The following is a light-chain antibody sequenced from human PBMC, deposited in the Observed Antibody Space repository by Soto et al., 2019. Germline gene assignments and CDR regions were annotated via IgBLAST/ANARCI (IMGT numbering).Light chain of an antibody. V-gene: IGKV3D-15*01. CDR2: DAS. Sequence: DKLMSQSPATLSVSLGERVTLSCRASQNIHNHMSWFLQKPGQTPRLLIYDASNRATGIPARFSGSGSGTEFTLTISRLEPEDSAVYYCQQYSRAPITFGQGTRLEIK. CDR3: QQYSRAPIT. J-gene: IGKJ5*01. CDR1: QNIHNH.